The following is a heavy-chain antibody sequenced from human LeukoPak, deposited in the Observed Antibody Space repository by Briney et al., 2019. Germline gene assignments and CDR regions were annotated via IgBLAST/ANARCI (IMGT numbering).Heavy chain of an antibody. CDR1: GGTFSSYA. Sequence: GASVKVSCKASGGTFSSYAISWVRQAPGQGLEWMGGIIPIFGTANYAQKFQGRVTITADKSTSTAYMELSSLRSEDTAVYYCARFLGGYGDYIYDYWGQGTLVTVSS. CDR2: IIPIFGTA. V-gene: IGHV1-69*06. CDR3: ARFLGGYGDYIYDY. D-gene: IGHD4-17*01. J-gene: IGHJ4*02.